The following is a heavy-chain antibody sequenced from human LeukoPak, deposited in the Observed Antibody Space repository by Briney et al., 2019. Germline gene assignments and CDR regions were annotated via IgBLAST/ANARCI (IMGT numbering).Heavy chain of an antibody. V-gene: IGHV3-23*01. CDR2: IIGSVHST. D-gene: IGHD3-10*01. CDR3: ASLLTPYHGSGGGGMDV. CDR1: GFTLTSYA. J-gene: IGHJ6*02. Sequence: GESLRLSCAASGFTLTSYAMSWVRQAPGKGLEWVSAIIGSVHSTYYADSVKGRFTISRDNSKNTLYLQMNSLRAEDTAVYSCASLLTPYHGSGGGGMDVWGQGTTVTVSS.